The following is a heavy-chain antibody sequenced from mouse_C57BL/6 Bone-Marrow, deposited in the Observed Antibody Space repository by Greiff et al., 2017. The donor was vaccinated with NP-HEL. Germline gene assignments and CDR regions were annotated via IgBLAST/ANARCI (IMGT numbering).Heavy chain of an antibody. D-gene: IGHD1-1*01. CDR1: GFTFSDYF. CDR3: ERHGLLAGFGY. J-gene: IGHJ3*01. Sequence: DVQLVESGGGLVQPGGSLKLFCAGSGFTFSDYFMYRVRQTPEKKLEWVAYISNGGGSTYYPDTVKGRFPISSDHAKNTLYLQMSHLKSEDTAMYYCERHGLLAGFGYWGQGPLVTVSA. V-gene: IGHV5-12*01. CDR2: ISNGGGST.